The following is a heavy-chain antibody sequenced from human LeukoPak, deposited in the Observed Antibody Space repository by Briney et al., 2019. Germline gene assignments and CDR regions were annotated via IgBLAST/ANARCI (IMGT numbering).Heavy chain of an antibody. CDR1: GGSFSGYY. V-gene: IGHV4-34*01. D-gene: IGHD1-1*01. Sequence: SETLSLTCAVYGGSFSGYYLSWIRQPQGKGLEWIGEINHSGSTNYNPSLKSRVTISVDTSKNQFSLKLSSVTAADTAVYYCARGALARRVRQDAFDIWGQGTMVTVSS. CDR3: ARGALARRVRQDAFDI. CDR2: INHSGST. J-gene: IGHJ3*02.